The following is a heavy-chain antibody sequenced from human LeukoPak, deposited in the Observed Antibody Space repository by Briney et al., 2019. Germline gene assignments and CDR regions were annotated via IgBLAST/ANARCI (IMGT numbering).Heavy chain of an antibody. D-gene: IGHD3-10*01. CDR1: GFTFSTYG. CDR2: IWYDGSKK. Sequence: PGGSLRLSCAASGFTFSTYGMHWVRQAPGKGLEWVAVIWYDGSKKYYADSVKGRFTISRDNSKNTLNLQMNSLTAEDTAVYYCARDSCATVVRGVKWCWFDPWGQGTLVTVSS. J-gene: IGHJ5*02. V-gene: IGHV3-33*01. CDR3: ARDSCATVVRGVKWCWFDP.